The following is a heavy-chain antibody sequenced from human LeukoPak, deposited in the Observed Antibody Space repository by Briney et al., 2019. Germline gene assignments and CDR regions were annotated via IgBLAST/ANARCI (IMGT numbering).Heavy chain of an antibody. D-gene: IGHD6-13*01. CDR3: AKSAVVPAAIAAAGNVDY. V-gene: IGHV3-23*01. Sequence: PGGSLRLSCAASGFTFSSYAMSWVRQAPGKGLEWVSAISGSGGSTYHADSVKGRFTISRDNSKNTLYLQMNSLRAEDTAVYYCAKSAVVPAAIAAAGNVDYWGQGTLVTVSS. J-gene: IGHJ4*02. CDR2: ISGSGGST. CDR1: GFTFSSYA.